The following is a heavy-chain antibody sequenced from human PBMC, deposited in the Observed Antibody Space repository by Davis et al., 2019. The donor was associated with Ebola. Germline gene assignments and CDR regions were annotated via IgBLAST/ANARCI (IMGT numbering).Heavy chain of an antibody. CDR1: GYTFTSYG. Sequence: AASVKVSCKASGYTFTSYGISWVRQAPGQGLEWMGWISAYNGNTNYAQKLQGRVTMTTDTSTSTAYMELSSLRSEDTAVYSWARGGGDYGTRYWGQGTLVTVSS. D-gene: IGHD4-17*01. J-gene: IGHJ4*02. CDR2: ISAYNGNT. CDR3: ARGGGDYGTRY. V-gene: IGHV1-18*01.